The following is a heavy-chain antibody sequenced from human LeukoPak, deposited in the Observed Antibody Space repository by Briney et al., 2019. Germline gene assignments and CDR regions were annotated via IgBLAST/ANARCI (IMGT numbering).Heavy chain of an antibody. D-gene: IGHD3-22*01. CDR2: IYYSGST. V-gene: IGHV4-39*01. CDR1: VGSISSSSYY. CDR3: ARYYYDSSGYQYYFDY. Sequence: SETLSLTCTVSVGSISSSSYYWGWIRQPPGKGLGWMGSIYYSGSTYYNPSLKSRVTISVDTSKNQFSLKLSSVTAADTAVYYCARYYYDSSGYQYYFDYWGQGTLVTVSS. J-gene: IGHJ4*02.